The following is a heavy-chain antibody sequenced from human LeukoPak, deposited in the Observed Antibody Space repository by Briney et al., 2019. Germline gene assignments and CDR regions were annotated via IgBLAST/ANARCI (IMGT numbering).Heavy chain of an antibody. D-gene: IGHD2-21*02. Sequence: GGSLRLSCAASGFTFSSYAMIWVRQAPGKGLEWVSAISGSGGSTYYADSVKGRFTISRDNSKNTLYLQMNSLRAEDTAVYYCAKDPVVTAIMFGMDVWGQGTTVTVSS. V-gene: IGHV3-23*01. CDR2: ISGSGGST. J-gene: IGHJ6*02. CDR3: AKDPVVTAIMFGMDV. CDR1: GFTFSSYA.